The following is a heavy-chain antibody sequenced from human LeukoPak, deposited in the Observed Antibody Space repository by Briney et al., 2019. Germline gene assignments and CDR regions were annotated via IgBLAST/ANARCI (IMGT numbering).Heavy chain of an antibody. CDR2: INPNSGGT. CDR1: GYTFTGYY. Sequence: ASVKVSCKASGYTFTGYYMHWVRQAPGQGLEWMGWINPNSGGTNYAQKLQGRVTMTTDTSTSTAYMELRSLRSDDTAVYYCARYLSITMVRGVIIPFDYWGQGTLVTVSS. CDR3: ARYLSITMVRGVIIPFDY. D-gene: IGHD3-10*01. J-gene: IGHJ4*02. V-gene: IGHV1-2*02.